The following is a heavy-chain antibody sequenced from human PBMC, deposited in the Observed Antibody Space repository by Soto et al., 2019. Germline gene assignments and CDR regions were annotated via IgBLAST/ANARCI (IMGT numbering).Heavy chain of an antibody. D-gene: IGHD3-10*01. V-gene: IGHV4-4*02. Sequence: QVQLQESGPGLVKPSGTLSLTCAVSGGSISSSNWWSWVRQPPGKGLEWIGEIYHSGSTNYNPSLESRVTISVDKSKNQFSLKLSSVTAADTAVYYCAKTRSVRGDLRYFDYWGQGTLVTVSS. CDR3: AKTRSVRGDLRYFDY. CDR2: IYHSGST. CDR1: GGSISSSNW. J-gene: IGHJ4*02.